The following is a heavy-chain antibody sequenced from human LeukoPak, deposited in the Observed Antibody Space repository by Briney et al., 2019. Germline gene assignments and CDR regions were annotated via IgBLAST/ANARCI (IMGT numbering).Heavy chain of an antibody. CDR3: ARAGRPPHLNWFDP. CDR1: GYTFTCYY. D-gene: IGHD1-14*01. CDR2: INPNSGGT. V-gene: IGHV1-2*04. Sequence: ASVKVSCKASGYTFTCYYIHWVRQAPGQGLECIGWINPNSGGTNYAQKFQGWVTMTRDTSISTAYMELSRLRSDDTAVYYCARAGRPPHLNWFDPWGQGTLVTVSS. J-gene: IGHJ5*02.